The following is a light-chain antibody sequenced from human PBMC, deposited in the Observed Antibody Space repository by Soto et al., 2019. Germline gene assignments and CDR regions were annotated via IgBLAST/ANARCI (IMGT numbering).Light chain of an antibody. CDR2: ASS. Sequence: DIVLPPSPGTLSLSPGERATLSCKTSQSRGSNFLAWYQHKPGQAPRLLIYASSNRATGIPDRFSGSASGTDFTLTINRLEPEDFAVYYCQLYGISPHFGQGTRLEIK. CDR3: QLYGISPH. J-gene: IGKJ5*01. V-gene: IGKV3-20*01. CDR1: QSRGSNF.